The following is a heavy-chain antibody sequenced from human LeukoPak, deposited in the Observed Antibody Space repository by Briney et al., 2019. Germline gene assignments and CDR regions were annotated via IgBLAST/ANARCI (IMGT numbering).Heavy chain of an antibody. CDR2: MNPNSGNT. D-gene: IGHD3-3*01. V-gene: IGHV1-8*03. J-gene: IGHJ6*03. CDR1: GYTFTSYG. CDR3: AREIRFLEWLGHYYYYMDV. Sequence: ASVKVSCKASGYTFTSYGISWVRQAPGQGLEWMGWMNPNSGNTGYAQKFQGRVTITRNTSISTAYMELSSLRSEDTAVYYCAREIRFLEWLGHYYYYMDVWGKGTTVTVSS.